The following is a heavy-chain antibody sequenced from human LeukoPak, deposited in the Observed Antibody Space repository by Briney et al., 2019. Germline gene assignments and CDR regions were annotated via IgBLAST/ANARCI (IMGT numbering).Heavy chain of an antibody. CDR3: ARRHTYYYDSSGFFGSRDWFDP. CDR1: GFTFSDYY. CDR2: ISSSGRTI. Sequence: PGRSLRLSCAASGFTFSDYYMSWIRQAPGKGLEWVSYISSSGRTIYYADSVKGRFTISRDNAKNSLYLQMNSLRAEDTAVYYCARRHTYYYDSSGFFGSRDWFDPWGQGTLVTVSS. V-gene: IGHV3-11*04. D-gene: IGHD3-22*01. J-gene: IGHJ5*02.